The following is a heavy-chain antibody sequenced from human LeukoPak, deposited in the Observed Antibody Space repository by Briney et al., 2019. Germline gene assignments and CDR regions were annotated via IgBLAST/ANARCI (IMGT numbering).Heavy chain of an antibody. J-gene: IGHJ1*01. D-gene: IGHD2-15*01. CDR3: ARVYWHENAEYLQH. Sequence: GGSLRLSCAASGFTVTSYYMSWVRQAPRKGLEWVSVIYSDDSAYYAESVKGRFTISTDHSKNTLYLQMNNLRAEDTAVFYCARVYWHENAEYLQHWGQGTLVTVSS. CDR2: IYSDDSA. CDR1: GFTVTSYY. V-gene: IGHV3-66*01.